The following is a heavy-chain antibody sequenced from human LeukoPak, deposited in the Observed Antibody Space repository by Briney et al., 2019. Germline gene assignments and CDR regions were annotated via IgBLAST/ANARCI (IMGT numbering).Heavy chain of an antibody. CDR3: AGGRIAVAGFDY. V-gene: IGHV3-11*01. CDR2: ISSSGSTT. J-gene: IGHJ4*02. Sequence: GGSLRLSCAASGFTFSDYYMSWIRQAPGQGLEWVSYISSSGSTTYYADSVKGRFTISRDNAKNSLYLQMNSLRAEDTAVYYCAGGRIAVAGFDYWGQGTLVTVSS. CDR1: GFTFSDYY. D-gene: IGHD6-19*01.